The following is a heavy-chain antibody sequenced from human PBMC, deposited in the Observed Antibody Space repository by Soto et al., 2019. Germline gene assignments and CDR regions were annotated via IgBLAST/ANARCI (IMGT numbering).Heavy chain of an antibody. D-gene: IGHD3-16*01. Sequence: PSETLSLTCAVSGGSISSGGYSWSWIRQPPGKGLEWIGYIYHSGSTYYNPSLKSRVTISVDTSKNQFSLKLSSVTAADTAVYYCARAWGLYFDYWGQGTLVTVSS. CDR2: IYHSGST. V-gene: IGHV4-30-2*02. CDR3: ARAWGLYFDY. CDR1: GGSISSGGYS. J-gene: IGHJ4*02.